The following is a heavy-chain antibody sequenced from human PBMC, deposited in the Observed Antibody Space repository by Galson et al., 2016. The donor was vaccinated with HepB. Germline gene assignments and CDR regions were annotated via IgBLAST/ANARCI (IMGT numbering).Heavy chain of an antibody. CDR3: ARHTGQHLWTDY. CDR1: GYRFTIYW. J-gene: IGHJ4*02. CDR2: IYPGDSET. Sequence: QSGAEVKKPGESLKISCKASGYRFTIYWIGWVRQMPGKGLEWMGIIYPGDSETRYSPSFQGHVTISADKSIGTAYLQWSSLKASDTAMYFCARHTGQHLWTDYWGQGTLITVSS. V-gene: IGHV5-51*01. D-gene: IGHD3-10*01.